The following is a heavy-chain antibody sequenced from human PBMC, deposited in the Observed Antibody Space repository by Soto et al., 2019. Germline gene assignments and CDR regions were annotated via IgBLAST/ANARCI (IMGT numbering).Heavy chain of an antibody. CDR2: IYYSGST. V-gene: IGHV4-39*01. CDR3: ASIYSYGYGGHAFDI. J-gene: IGHJ3*02. Sequence: SETLSLTCTVSGGSISSSSYYWGWIRQPPGKGLEWIGSIYYSGSTYYNPSLKSRVTISVDTSKNQFSLKLSSVTAADTAVYYCASIYSYGYGGHAFDIWGQGTMVTVSS. D-gene: IGHD5-18*01. CDR1: GGSISSSSYY.